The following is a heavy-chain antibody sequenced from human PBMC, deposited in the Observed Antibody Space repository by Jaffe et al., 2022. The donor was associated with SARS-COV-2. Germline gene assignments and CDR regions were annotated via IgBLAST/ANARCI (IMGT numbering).Heavy chain of an antibody. J-gene: IGHJ3*02. V-gene: IGHV3-30-3*01. CDR3: AREIPGIAESDAFDI. CDR1: GFTFSSYA. Sequence: QVQLVESGGGVVQPGRSLRLSCAASGFTFSSYAMHWVRQAPGKGLEWVAVISYDGSNKYYADSVKGRFTISRDNSKNTLYLQMNSLRAEDTAVYYCAREIPGIAESDAFDIWGQGTMVTVSS. CDR2: ISYDGSNK. D-gene: IGHD6-13*01.